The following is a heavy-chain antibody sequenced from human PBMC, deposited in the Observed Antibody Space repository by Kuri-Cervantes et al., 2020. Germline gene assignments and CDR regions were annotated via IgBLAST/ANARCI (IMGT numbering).Heavy chain of an antibody. V-gene: IGHV1-46*01. CDR1: GYTFTSYY. Sequence: ASGKVSCKASGYTFTSYYMHWVRQAPGQGLEWMGIINPSGGSTSYAQKFQGRVTMTRDTSTSTVYMELSSLRSEDTAVYYCARAANGIAVAGRGYYFDYWGQGTLVTVSS. CDR2: INPSGGST. D-gene: IGHD6-19*01. CDR3: ARAANGIAVAGRGYYFDY. J-gene: IGHJ4*02.